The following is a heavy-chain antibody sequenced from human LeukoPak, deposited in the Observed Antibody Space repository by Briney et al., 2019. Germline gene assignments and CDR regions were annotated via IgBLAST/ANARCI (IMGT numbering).Heavy chain of an antibody. CDR1: GYTFTGYY. CDR2: INPNSGGT. J-gene: IGHJ4*02. V-gene: IGHV1-2*02. Sequence: GASVKVSCTASGYTFTGYYMHWVRQAPGQGLEWMGWINPNSGGTNYAQKFQGRVTMTRDTSISTAYMELSRLRSDDTAVYYCARSRRFCSGDSCSPIDYWGQGTLVTVSS. D-gene: IGHD2-15*01. CDR3: ARSRRFCSGDSCSPIDY.